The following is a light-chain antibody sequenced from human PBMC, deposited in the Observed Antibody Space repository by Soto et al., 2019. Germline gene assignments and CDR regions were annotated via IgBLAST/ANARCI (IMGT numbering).Light chain of an antibody. Sequence: QSVLTQPPSASGSPGQSVTISCTGTSSDVGYYKYVSWYQQHPGKAPKLMIYDVNKRPSGVPDRFSGSKSGNTASLTVSGLQAEDEADYYCISYAGSNNYVVFGGGTKLTVL. V-gene: IGLV2-8*01. CDR3: ISYAGSNNYVV. CDR2: DVN. J-gene: IGLJ2*01. CDR1: SSDVGYYKY.